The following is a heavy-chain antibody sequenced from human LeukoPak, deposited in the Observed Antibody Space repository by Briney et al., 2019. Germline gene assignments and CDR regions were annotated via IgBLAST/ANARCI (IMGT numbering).Heavy chain of an antibody. D-gene: IGHD5-18*01. CDR1: GGSISSGSYY. Sequence: SETLSLTCTVSGGSISSGSYYWSWIRQPAGKGLEWIGRIYTSGSTNYNPSLKSRVTISVDTSKNQFSLKLSSVTAADTAVYYCARHIQLWSPFDPWGQGTLVTVSS. CDR2: IYTSGST. CDR3: ARHIQLWSPFDP. J-gene: IGHJ5*02. V-gene: IGHV4-61*02.